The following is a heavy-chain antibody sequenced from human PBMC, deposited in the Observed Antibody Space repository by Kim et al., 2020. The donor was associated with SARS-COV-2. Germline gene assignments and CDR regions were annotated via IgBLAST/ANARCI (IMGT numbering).Heavy chain of an antibody. Sequence: GGSLRLSCAASGFTFSSYEMNWVRQAPGKGLEWVSYISSSGSTIYYADSVKGRFTISRDNAKNSLYLQMNSLRAEDTAVYYCARVSGYDILTGYYTDNWFDPWGQGTLVTVSS. J-gene: IGHJ5*02. D-gene: IGHD3-9*01. CDR2: ISSSGSTI. V-gene: IGHV3-48*03. CDR3: ARVSGYDILTGYYTDNWFDP. CDR1: GFTFSSYE.